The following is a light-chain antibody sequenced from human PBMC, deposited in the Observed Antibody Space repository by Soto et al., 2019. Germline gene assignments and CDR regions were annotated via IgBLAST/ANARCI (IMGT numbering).Light chain of an antibody. CDR1: SSNIGSNY. CDR3: AAWDDSLSCPV. Sequence: QSVLTQPPSASGTPGQRVTISCSGSSSNIGSNYVYWYQQFPGTAPKLLIYRNNQRPSGVPDRFSGSKSGTSASLAISGLRSEDEADYYCAAWDDSLSCPVFGGGTKLTVL. V-gene: IGLV1-47*01. J-gene: IGLJ2*01. CDR2: RNN.